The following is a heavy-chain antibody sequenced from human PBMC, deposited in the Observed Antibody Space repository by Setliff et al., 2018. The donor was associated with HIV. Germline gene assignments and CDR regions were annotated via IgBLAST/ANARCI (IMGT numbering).Heavy chain of an antibody. CDR2: IYYSGST. J-gene: IGHJ5*02. CDR1: GGSISSSSYY. D-gene: IGHD3-16*01. CDR3: TRVGTYGVGGWFDP. Sequence: LSLTCTVSGGSISSSSYYWGWIRQSPGKGLEWIGSIYYSGSTYYNPSLKSRVTISVDTSKNQFSLKLSSVTAADTAMYYCTRVGTYGVGGWFDPWGQGSLVTVSS. V-gene: IGHV4-39*07.